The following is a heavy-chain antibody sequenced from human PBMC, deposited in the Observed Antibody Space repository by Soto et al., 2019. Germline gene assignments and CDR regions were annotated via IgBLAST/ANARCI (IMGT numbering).Heavy chain of an antibody. Sequence: GGSVSHSCSDTGFTLRSYSLHWARQAPGKGLEYVSGIRGNGDPPFYADSVKGRFTISIGNSKNTLYRRRGSLSVDDSAVYYCIQSRGGTNIGLFVWGEVALVTVCS. J-gene: IGHJ4*02. V-gene: IGHV3-64D*06. CDR3: IQSRGGTNIGLFV. CDR1: GFTLRSYS. D-gene: IGHD1-7*01. CDR2: IRGNGDPP.